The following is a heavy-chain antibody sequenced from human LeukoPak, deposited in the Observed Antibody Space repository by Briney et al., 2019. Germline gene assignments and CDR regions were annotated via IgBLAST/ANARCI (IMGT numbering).Heavy chain of an antibody. V-gene: IGHV3-7*01. CDR1: GFTFSSHW. J-gene: IGHJ4*02. Sequence: GGSLRLSCAASGFTFSSHWMSWVRQAPGKGLEWVANIQQDGSEKYYVDSVKGRFTISKDNAKNSLYLQMNSLRAEDTAVYYCARDGGRNNDYWGQGTLVTVSS. D-gene: IGHD3-3*01. CDR2: IQQDGSEK. CDR3: ARDGGRNNDY.